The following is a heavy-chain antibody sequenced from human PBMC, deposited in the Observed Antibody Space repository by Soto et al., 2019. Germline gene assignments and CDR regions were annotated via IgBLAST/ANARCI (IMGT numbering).Heavy chain of an antibody. CDR2: IYYSGST. CDR1: GGSISSGDYY. Sequence: QVQLQESGPGLVKPSQTLSLTCTVSGGSISSGDYYWSWIRQPPGKGLEWIGYIYYSGSTYYTPSLKRRVTISVATSKNQSSLKLSPVTAADTAVYYCARVGGFGATTIDYWGQGTLVTVSS. J-gene: IGHJ4*02. D-gene: IGHD3-10*01. V-gene: IGHV4-30-4*01. CDR3: ARVGGFGATTIDY.